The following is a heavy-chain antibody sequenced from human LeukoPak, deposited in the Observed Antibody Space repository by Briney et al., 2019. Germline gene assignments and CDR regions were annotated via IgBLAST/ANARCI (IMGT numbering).Heavy chain of an antibody. J-gene: IGHJ3*01. D-gene: IGHD2-2*01. CDR2: IYYSGST. CDR1: GSSVSSGSYY. CDR3: ARYCSSTSCFDNAFDV. Sequence: SETLSLTCTVSGSSVSSGSYYWSWIRQSPGKGLEWIGYIYYSGSTNYNPSLKSRVTISVDTSKNQFSLKLSSVTAADTALYYCARYCSSTSCFDNAFDVWGQGTMVTVSS. V-gene: IGHV4-61*01.